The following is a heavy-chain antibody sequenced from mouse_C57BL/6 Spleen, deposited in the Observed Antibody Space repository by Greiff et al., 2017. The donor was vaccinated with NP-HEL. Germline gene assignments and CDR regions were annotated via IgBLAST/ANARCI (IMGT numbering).Heavy chain of an antibody. CDR1: GYTFTSYW. J-gene: IGHJ2*01. CDR3: ARSFVTTVVGY. CDR2: IDPSDSYT. D-gene: IGHD1-1*01. V-gene: IGHV1-59*01. Sequence: QVQLQQPGAELVRPGTSVKLSCKASGYTFTSYWMHWVKQRPGQGLEWIGVIDPSDSYTNYNQKFKGKATLTVDTSSSTAYMQLSSLTSEDSAVYYCARSFVTTVVGYWGQGTTLTVSS.